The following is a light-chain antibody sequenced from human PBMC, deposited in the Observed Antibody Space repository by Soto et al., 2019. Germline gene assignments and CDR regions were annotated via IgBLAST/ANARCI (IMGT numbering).Light chain of an antibody. CDR2: DAS. CDR1: QSISSY. CDR3: HQRSTWPFT. Sequence: EIVLTQSPATLSLSPGERATLSCRASQSISSYLAWYQQKPDQAPRLLLYDASNRATGIPARFSGSGSGTDFTLTISSLEPEDVAVYYCHQRSTWPFTFGPGTKVHIK. V-gene: IGKV3-11*01. J-gene: IGKJ3*01.